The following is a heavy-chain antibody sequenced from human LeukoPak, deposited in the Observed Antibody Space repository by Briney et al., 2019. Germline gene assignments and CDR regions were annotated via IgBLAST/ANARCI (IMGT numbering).Heavy chain of an antibody. D-gene: IGHD3-22*01. Sequence: PSETLSLTCTVSGYSISSGYYWGWIRQPPGKGLERIGSIYHSGSTYYNPPLKSRVTISVDTSKNQFSLKLCSVTAADTAVYYCARLKLHYYDSSGYYCASGRYYYYYMDVWGRGTTVTISS. CDR2: IYHSGST. J-gene: IGHJ6*03. CDR3: ARLKLHYYDSSGYYCASGRYYYYYMDV. V-gene: IGHV4-38-2*02. CDR1: GYSISSGYY.